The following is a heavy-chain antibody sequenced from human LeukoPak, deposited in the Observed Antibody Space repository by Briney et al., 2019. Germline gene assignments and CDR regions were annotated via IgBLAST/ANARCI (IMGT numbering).Heavy chain of an antibody. Sequence: PSETLSLTCTVSGGSISSYYWSWIRQPPGKGLEWIGYIYYSGSTNYNPSLKSRVTISVDTSKNQFSLKLSSVTAADTAVYYCARVRWGKYSYLPSASIYFDYWGQGTLVTVSS. J-gene: IGHJ4*02. CDR3: ARVRWGKYSYLPSASIYFDY. CDR2: IYYSGST. V-gene: IGHV4-59*01. CDR1: GGSISSYY. D-gene: IGHD5-18*01.